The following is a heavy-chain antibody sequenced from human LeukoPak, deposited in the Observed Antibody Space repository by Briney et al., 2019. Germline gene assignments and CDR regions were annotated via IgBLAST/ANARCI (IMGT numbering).Heavy chain of an antibody. CDR2: IYYSGST. Sequence: SETLSLTCTVSGGSISSYYWSWIRQPPGKGLEWIGYIYYSGSTNYNPSLKSRVTISVDTSKNQFSLKLSSVTAADTAVYYCARTTEGGYTYDYFYYYYMGVWGKGTTVTISS. D-gene: IGHD5-18*01. CDR3: ARTTEGGYTYDYFYYYYMGV. J-gene: IGHJ6*03. CDR1: GGSISSYY. V-gene: IGHV4-59*01.